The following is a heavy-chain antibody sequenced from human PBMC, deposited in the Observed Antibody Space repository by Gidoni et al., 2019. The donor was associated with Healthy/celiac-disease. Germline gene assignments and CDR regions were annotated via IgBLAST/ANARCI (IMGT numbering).Heavy chain of an antibody. CDR1: GSTCSDYY. V-gene: IGHV3-11*06. D-gene: IGHD1-26*01. Sequence: QVQLVAPGGGLVKPVGSLRLSCAASGSTCSDYYMTWIRQAPGKGLEWVSYISGSSSYTNYADSVRGRITISRDNAKNSLYLQMNSLRAEDTAVYYCARVQWELLGLDYWGQGTLVIASS. CDR2: ISGSSSYT. J-gene: IGHJ4*02. CDR3: ARVQWELLGLDY.